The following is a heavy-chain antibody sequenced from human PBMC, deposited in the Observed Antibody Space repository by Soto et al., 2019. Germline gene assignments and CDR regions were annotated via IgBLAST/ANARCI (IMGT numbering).Heavy chain of an antibody. CDR2: ISYDGSNK. Sequence: GGSLRLSCAASGFTFSSYGMHWVRQAPGKGLEWVAVISYDGSNKYYADSVKGRFTISRDNSKNTLYLQMNSLRAEDTAVYYCAKHDALGYSSGWIDYWGQGTLVTVSS. D-gene: IGHD6-19*01. J-gene: IGHJ4*02. CDR3: AKHDALGYSSGWIDY. CDR1: GFTFSSYG. V-gene: IGHV3-30*18.